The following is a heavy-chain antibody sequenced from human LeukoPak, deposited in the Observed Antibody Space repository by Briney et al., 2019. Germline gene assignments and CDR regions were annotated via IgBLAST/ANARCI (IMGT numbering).Heavy chain of an antibody. V-gene: IGHV4-59*08. CDR3: ARQVVIIPSSRGGPWFDP. D-gene: IGHD2/OR15-2a*01. Sequence: SETLSLTCSVSGASVKSDYWSWIRQSPGKGLEWIANVYYSGSTNYNPSLKSRVTISVDASKNQISLKLSSVTAADTAVYYCARQVVIIPSSRGGPWFDPWGQGTLVAVSS. CDR2: VYYSGST. J-gene: IGHJ5*01. CDR1: GASVKSDY.